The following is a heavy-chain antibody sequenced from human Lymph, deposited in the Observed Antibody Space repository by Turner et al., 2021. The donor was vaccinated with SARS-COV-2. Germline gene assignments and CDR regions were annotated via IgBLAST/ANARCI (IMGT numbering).Heavy chain of an antibody. CDR2: IIPILGIA. CDR1: GGTFSTYV. Sequence: QVQLVQSGAKVKKPGSSVKVSCKASGGTFSTYVISWVRQAPGQGLEGMGGIIPILGIANYAKKFQGRVTITADKSTSTAYMELSSLRSEDTAVYHCARRHSGNYDAFDIWGQGTMVTVSS. CDR3: ARRHSGNYDAFDI. D-gene: IGHD1-26*01. J-gene: IGHJ3*02. V-gene: IGHV1-69*10.